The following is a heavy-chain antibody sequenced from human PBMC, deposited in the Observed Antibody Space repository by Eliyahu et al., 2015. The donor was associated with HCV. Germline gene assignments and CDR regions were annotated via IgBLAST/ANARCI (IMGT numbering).Heavy chain of an antibody. J-gene: IGHJ6*02. Sequence: EVQLLESGGGLVQPGGSLRLSCAASGFTFSXXAXSWVRQAPGKGLEWVSAISGSGGSTYYADSVKGRFTISRDNSKNTLYLQMNSLRAEDTAVYYCAASGYSYGFRYYYYGMDVWGQGTTVTVSS. V-gene: IGHV3-23*01. CDR1: GFTFSXXA. D-gene: IGHD5-18*01. CDR3: AASGYSYGFRYYYYGMDV. CDR2: ISGSGGST.